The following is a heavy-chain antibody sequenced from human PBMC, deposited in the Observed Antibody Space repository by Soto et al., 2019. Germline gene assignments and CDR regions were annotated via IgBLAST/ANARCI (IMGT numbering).Heavy chain of an antibody. J-gene: IGHJ4*02. CDR1: GFTFGPYW. CDR2: INSDGSST. V-gene: IGHV3-74*01. Sequence: EVQLVESGGGLVQPGGSLRLSCAASGFTFGPYWMHWVRQVPGKGLVWLSRINSDGSSTNYADSVKGRFTISRDNAKSTLSLQMHSLRAADTAVYYCASGGSGYYNYWGQGTLVTVSS. D-gene: IGHD3-22*01. CDR3: ASGGSGYYNY.